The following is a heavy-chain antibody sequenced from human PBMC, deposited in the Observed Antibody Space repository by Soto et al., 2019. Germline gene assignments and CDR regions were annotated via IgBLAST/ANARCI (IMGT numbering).Heavy chain of an antibody. V-gene: IGHV3-7*01. CDR2: IKQDGSEK. CDR3: ASRVLVRLTPDDAFDI. CDR1: GFTFSSYW. J-gene: IGHJ3*02. Sequence: GGSLRLSCAASGFTFSSYWMSWVRQAPGKGLEWVANIKQDGSEKYYVDSVKGRFTISRDNAKNSLYLQMNSLRAEDTAVYYCASRVLVRLTPDDAFDIWGQGTMVTVSS. D-gene: IGHD3-16*01.